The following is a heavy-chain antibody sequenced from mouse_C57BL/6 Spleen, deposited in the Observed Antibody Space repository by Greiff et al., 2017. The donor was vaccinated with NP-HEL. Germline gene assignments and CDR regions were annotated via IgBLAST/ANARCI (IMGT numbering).Heavy chain of an antibody. Sequence: EVKLVESGGGLVKPGGSLKLSCAASGFTFSDYGMHWVRQAPEKGLEWVAYISSGSSTIYYADKVQGRFTISRDNAKNTLFLQMTSLRSEDTAMYYCARRKLTGTWSFAYWGQGTLVTVSA. J-gene: IGHJ3*01. CDR1: GFTFSDYG. D-gene: IGHD4-1*01. CDR3: ARRKLTGTWSFAY. CDR2: ISSGSSTI. V-gene: IGHV5-17*01.